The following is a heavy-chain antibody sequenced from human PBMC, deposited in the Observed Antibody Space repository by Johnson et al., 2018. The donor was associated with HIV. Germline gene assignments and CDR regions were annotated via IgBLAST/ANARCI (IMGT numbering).Heavy chain of an antibody. J-gene: IGHJ3*02. Sequence: VQLVESGGGLVQPGGSLRLSCAASGFAFINYWMHWVRQAPGKGLVWVSRMNADGKSTTYADSVTGRFTISRDNAKNTLYLQMNSLRAEDTAVYYCARFGEMATIRAFDIWGQGTMVTVSS. D-gene: IGHD5-24*01. CDR2: MNADGKST. CDR1: GFAFINYW. V-gene: IGHV3-74*01. CDR3: ARFGEMATIRAFDI.